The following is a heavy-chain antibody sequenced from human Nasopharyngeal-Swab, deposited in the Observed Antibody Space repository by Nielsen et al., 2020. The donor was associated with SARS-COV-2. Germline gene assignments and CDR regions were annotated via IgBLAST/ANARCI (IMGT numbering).Heavy chain of an antibody. V-gene: IGHV3-23*01. D-gene: IGHD1-26*01. CDR3: AKEALRGGYYFFDH. CDR1: GFTFSDYA. CDR2: IGTAGRTT. Sequence: GESLKISCAVSGFTFSDYAMSWVRQAPGKGLEWVSAIGTAGRTTFYADSVKGRFTVSRDTPRNMLYLQMNSLRAEDTAVYYCAKEALRGGYYFFDHWGQGTLVTVSS. J-gene: IGHJ4*02.